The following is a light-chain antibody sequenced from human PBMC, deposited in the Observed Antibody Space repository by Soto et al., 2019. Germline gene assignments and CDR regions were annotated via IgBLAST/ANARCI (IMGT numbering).Light chain of an antibody. J-gene: IGKJ4*01. CDR2: GAS. Sequence: EIVMMQSPATPSVSQGERATLSSRASQSISSNLAWYQQKPGQAPRLIIYGASTRATGIPARFSGSGSGTEFTLTISSLQSEDFAVYYCQQYNNWPLTFGGGIKVDIK. CDR3: QQYNNWPLT. V-gene: IGKV3-15*01. CDR1: QSISSN.